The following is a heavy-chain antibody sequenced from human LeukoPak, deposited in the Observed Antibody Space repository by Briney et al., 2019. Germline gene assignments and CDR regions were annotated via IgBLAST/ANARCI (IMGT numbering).Heavy chain of an antibody. V-gene: IGHV4-4*07. CDR1: GGSIRRHY. J-gene: IGHJ4*02. Sequence: SETLSLTCTVSGGSIRRHYWSWIRQSAGKGLEWMGRIYKSGSNSENTNYNPSLESRVTVAADTSNNQFSLTLSSVTAAGTAVYYCARASLSIGGYSSFDYWGQGILVTVSS. CDR2: IYKSGSNSENT. D-gene: IGHD2-15*01. CDR3: ARASLSIGGYSSFDY.